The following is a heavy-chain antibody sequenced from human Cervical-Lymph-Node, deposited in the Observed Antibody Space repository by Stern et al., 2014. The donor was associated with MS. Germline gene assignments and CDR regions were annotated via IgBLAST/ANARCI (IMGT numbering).Heavy chain of an antibody. CDR3: ARQTTAWASDV. V-gene: IGHV5-51*01. Sequence: EVQLVESGAELIRPGESLKISCKGSGFKFSIYWIAWVRQMPGKGLEWMGIIYAGDSETSYSPSLQGQVTMPADKSTRPAELQWSSLNAADAAMYFCARQTTAWASDVWGQGTLVTVSS. J-gene: IGHJ4*02. D-gene: IGHD1-14*01. CDR1: GFKFSIYW. CDR2: IYAGDSET.